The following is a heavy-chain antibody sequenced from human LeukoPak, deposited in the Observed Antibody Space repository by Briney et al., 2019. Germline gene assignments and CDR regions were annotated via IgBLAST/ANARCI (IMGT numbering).Heavy chain of an antibody. D-gene: IGHD2-15*01. CDR3: AREPRRLLGYYYYMDV. V-gene: IGHV4-61*02. J-gene: IGHJ6*03. CDR2: IYTSGST. Sequence: SETLSLTCTVSGGSISSGSYYWSWIRQPAGKGLEWIGRIYTSGSTNYNPSLKSRVTISVDTSKNQFSLKLSSVTAADTAVYYCAREPRRLLGYYYYMDVWGKGTTVTVSS. CDR1: GGSISSGSYY.